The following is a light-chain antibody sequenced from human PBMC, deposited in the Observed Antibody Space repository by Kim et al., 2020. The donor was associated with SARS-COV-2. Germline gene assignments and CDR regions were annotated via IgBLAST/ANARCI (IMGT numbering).Light chain of an antibody. CDR2: KTF. Sequence: QSVLTQPPSASGTPGQRVTISCSGGSSNIGRDYVYWYQQLPGTTPKLLIYKTFQRPSGVPDRFSGSKSGTSASLTISGLRSEDEADYYCAAWDDTTNSYVFGPGTKVTVL. CDR3: AAWDDTTNSYV. V-gene: IGLV1-47*01. CDR1: SSNIGRDY. J-gene: IGLJ1*01.